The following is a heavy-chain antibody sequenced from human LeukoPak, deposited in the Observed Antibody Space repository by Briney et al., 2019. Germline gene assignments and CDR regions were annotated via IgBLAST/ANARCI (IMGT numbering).Heavy chain of an antibody. D-gene: IGHD6-19*01. CDR3: ARDRIAVAGVFDY. CDR2: SIPILGIA. V-gene: IGHV1-69*04. CDR1: GGTFSSYA. J-gene: IGHJ4*02. Sequence: ASVKVSCKASGGTFSSYAISWVRQAPGQGLEWMGRSIPILGIANYAQKFQGRVTITADKSTSTAYMELSSLRSEDTAVYYCARDRIAVAGVFDYWGQGTLVTVSS.